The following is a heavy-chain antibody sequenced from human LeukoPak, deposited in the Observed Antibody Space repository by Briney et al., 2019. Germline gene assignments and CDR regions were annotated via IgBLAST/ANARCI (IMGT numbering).Heavy chain of an antibody. CDR2: ISYDGSNK. J-gene: IGHJ4*02. V-gene: IGHV3-30*04. D-gene: IGHD6-13*01. Sequence: GGSLRLSCAASGFTFSSYAMHWARQAPGKGLEWVAVISYDGSNKYYADSVKGRFTISRDNSKNTLYLQMNSLRAEDTAVYYCARDTAAAGRFDYWGQGTLVTVSS. CDR1: GFTFSSYA. CDR3: ARDTAAAGRFDY.